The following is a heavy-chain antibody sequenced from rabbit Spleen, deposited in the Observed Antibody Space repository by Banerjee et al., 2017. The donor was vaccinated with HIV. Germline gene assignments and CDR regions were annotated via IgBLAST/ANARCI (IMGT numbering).Heavy chain of an antibody. CDR3: ARDTGTSFSTYGMDL. J-gene: IGHJ6*01. Sequence: QSLEESGGDLVKPGASLTLTCTASGFSFSSSDYMSWVRQGPGKGLEWIGYIVPVFGSTYYATWVNGRFTISSHNAQNTLYLQLNSLTAADTATYFCARDTGTSFSTYGMDLWGPGTLVTVS. V-gene: IGHV1S40*01. D-gene: IGHD8-1*01. CDR2: IVPVFGST. CDR1: GFSFSSSDY.